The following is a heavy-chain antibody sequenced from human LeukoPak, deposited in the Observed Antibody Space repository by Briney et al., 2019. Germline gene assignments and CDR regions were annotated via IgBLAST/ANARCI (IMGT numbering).Heavy chain of an antibody. CDR2: TYYSGST. J-gene: IGHJ4*02. D-gene: IGHD6-13*01. Sequence: PSETLSLTCTVSGGSISTSSYYWGRIRQPPGKGLEWIGNTYYSGSTHYNPSLKSRVTTSIDTSKNQFSLEVSSVTAADTAVYFCARRGGTAAGNYFDYWGQGILVTVSS. CDR1: GGSISTSSYY. V-gene: IGHV4-39*01. CDR3: ARRGGTAAGNYFDY.